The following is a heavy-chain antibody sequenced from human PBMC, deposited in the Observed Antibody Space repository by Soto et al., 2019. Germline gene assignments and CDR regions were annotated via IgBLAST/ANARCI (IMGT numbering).Heavy chain of an antibody. CDR2: IYYSGST. CDR3: ASTYDSSGYYF. CDR1: GGSISSYY. Sequence: PSETLSLTCTVSGGSISSYYWSWIRQPPGKGLEWIGYIYYSGSTNYNPSLKSRVTISVDTSKNQFSLKLSSVTAADTAVYYCASTYDSSGYYFWGQGTLVTVSS. V-gene: IGHV4-59*01. D-gene: IGHD3-22*01. J-gene: IGHJ4*02.